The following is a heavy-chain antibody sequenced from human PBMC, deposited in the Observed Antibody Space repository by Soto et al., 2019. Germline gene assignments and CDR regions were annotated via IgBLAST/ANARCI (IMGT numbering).Heavy chain of an antibody. CDR2: VYYTGTT. CDR3: ARDLAAVPRGFDY. V-gene: IGHV4-59*01. D-gene: IGHD6-13*01. J-gene: IGHJ4*02. Sequence: PSETLSLTCTVSGGSISSYFYIWVRQPPGKGLEWIGSVYYTGTTDYNPSLKSRVTISVDTSKTQFSLNLRSVTAADTAVYYCARDLAAVPRGFDYWGRGTLVTVSS. CDR1: GGSISSYF.